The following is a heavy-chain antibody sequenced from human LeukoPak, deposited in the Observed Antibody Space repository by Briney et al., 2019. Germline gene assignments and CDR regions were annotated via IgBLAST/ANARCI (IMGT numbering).Heavy chain of an antibody. CDR3: VRGDRNYDILTGYSKSWFDP. J-gene: IGHJ5*02. Sequence: EASVKVSCKASGYTFTNYDINWVRQATGQGLEWVGWVNPYSGNTGYAQKFQGRVTITRNTAISTAYIELSSLTSEDTAVYYCVRGDRNYDILTGYSKSWFDPWGQGTLVTVSS. V-gene: IGHV1-8*03. CDR1: GYTFTNYD. CDR2: VNPYSGNT. D-gene: IGHD3-9*01.